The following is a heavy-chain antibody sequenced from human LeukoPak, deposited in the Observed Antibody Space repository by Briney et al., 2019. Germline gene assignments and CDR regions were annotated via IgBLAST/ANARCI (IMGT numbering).Heavy chain of an antibody. Sequence: PGESLRLSCAASGFTFSSYSMNWVRQAPGKGLEWVSSISSSSSYIYYADSVKGRFTISRDNAKNSLYLQMNSLRAEDTAVYYCARVGYYGSGSYFVVSYMDVWGKGTTVTISS. J-gene: IGHJ6*03. D-gene: IGHD3-10*01. CDR3: ARVGYYGSGSYFVVSYMDV. CDR1: GFTFSSYS. V-gene: IGHV3-21*01. CDR2: ISSSSSYI.